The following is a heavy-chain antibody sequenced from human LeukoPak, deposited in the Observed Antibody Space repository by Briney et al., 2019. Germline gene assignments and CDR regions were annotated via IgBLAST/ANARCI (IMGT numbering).Heavy chain of an antibody. Sequence: SETLSLTCAVYGGSFSGHYWSWIRQPPGKGLEWIGEINHSGSTNYNPSLKSRVTISVDTSKNQFSLKLSSVTAEDTAVYYCAREGLTSVIGLDVWGQGATVTVSS. V-gene: IGHV4-34*01. CDR3: AREGLTSVIGLDV. CDR2: INHSGST. CDR1: GGSFSGHY. D-gene: IGHD2-21*01. J-gene: IGHJ6*02.